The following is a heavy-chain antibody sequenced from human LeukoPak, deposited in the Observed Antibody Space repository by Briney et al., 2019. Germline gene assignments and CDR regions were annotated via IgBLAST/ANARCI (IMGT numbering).Heavy chain of an antibody. J-gene: IGHJ4*02. Sequence: ASVKVSCKASGYTFTSYGISWVRQAPGQGLEWMGWISTYNGNSNYAQKLQGRVTMTTDTSTSTAYMELRSLRSDHTAMYYCAKDRWRDGSSSFDNWGQGTLVTVSS. CDR3: AKDRWRDGSSSFDN. V-gene: IGHV1-18*01. CDR1: GYTFTSYG. D-gene: IGHD6-6*01. CDR2: ISTYNGNS.